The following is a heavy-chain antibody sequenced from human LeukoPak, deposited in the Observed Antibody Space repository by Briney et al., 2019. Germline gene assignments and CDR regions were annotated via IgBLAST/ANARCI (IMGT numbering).Heavy chain of an antibody. V-gene: IGHV3-66*01. D-gene: IGHD3-10*01. CDR1: GFTFSSYA. CDR2: IYSGGST. CDR3: ATEYGSGRTGGFYYYGMDV. Sequence: GGSLRLSCAASGFTFSSYAMSWVRQAPGKGLEWVSVIYSGGSTYYADSVKGRFTISRDSSKNTLYLQMNSLRAEDTAVYYCATEYGSGRTGGFYYYGMDVWGQGTTVSVSS. J-gene: IGHJ6*02.